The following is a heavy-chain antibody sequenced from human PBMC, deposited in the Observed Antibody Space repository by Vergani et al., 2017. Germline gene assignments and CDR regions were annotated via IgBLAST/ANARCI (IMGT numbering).Heavy chain of an antibody. V-gene: IGHV3-7*03. CDR3: AKDDSSGNKGGYYFDY. CDR2: IKQDGSEK. CDR1: GFTFSSYW. J-gene: IGHJ4*02. Sequence: EVQLVESGGGLVQPGGSLRLSCAASGFTFSSYWMSWVRQAPGKGLEWVANIKQDGSEKYYVDSVKGRFTISRDNSKNTLYLQMNSLRAEDTAVYYCAKDDSSGNKGGYYFDYWGQGTLVTVSS. D-gene: IGHD3-22*01.